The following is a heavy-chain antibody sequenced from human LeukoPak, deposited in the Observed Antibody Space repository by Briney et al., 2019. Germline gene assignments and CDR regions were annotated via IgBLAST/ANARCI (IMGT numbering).Heavy chain of an antibody. D-gene: IGHD6-13*01. V-gene: IGHV1-69*13. CDR3: AREGIAAAGTGRNWFDP. J-gene: IGHJ5*02. CDR1: GGTFSSYA. CDR2: NIPIFGTA. Sequence: VKVSCKASGGTFSSYAISWVRQAPGQGLEWMGGNIPIFGTANYAQKFQGRVTITADESTSTAYMELSSLRSEDTAVYCCAREGIAAAGTGRNWFDPWGQGTLVTVSS.